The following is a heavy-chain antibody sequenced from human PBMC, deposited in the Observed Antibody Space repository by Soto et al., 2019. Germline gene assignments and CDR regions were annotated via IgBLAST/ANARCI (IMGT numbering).Heavy chain of an antibody. V-gene: IGHV4-59*01. D-gene: IGHD3-10*01. Sequence: SETLSLTCTVSGGSISSFYWSWIRQPPGKGLEWIGYIYYSGSTNYNPSLKSRVTISVDTSKNQFSLKLSSVTAADTAVYYCARDSTFGGSGIDYWGQGTLVTVSS. J-gene: IGHJ4*02. CDR1: GGSISSFY. CDR2: IYYSGST. CDR3: ARDSTFGGSGIDY.